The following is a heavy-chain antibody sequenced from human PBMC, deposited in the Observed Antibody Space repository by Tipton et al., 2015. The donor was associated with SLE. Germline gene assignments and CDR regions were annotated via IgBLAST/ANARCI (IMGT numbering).Heavy chain of an antibody. CDR1: GYTFTSYD. CDR3: ARAAWVGATHQVDI. CDR2: MNPNSGNT. Sequence: QLVQSGAEVKKPGASVKVSCKASGYTFTSYDINWVRQATGQGLEWMGWMNPNSGNTGYAQKFQGRVTMTRNTSVSTAYMELSSLRSEDTAVYYCARAAWVGATHQVDIWGQGTMVTVSS. J-gene: IGHJ3*02. D-gene: IGHD1-26*01. V-gene: IGHV1-8*02.